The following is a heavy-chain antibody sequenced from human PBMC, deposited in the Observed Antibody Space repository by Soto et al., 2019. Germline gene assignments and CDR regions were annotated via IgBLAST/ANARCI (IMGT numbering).Heavy chain of an antibody. Sequence: QITLKESGPTLVKPTQTLTLTCTFSGFSLSTSGVGVGWIRQPPGKALEWLALIYWDDDKRYSPSLRSRLTISKETSNTQVALTMTNMDPVDTATNYCIQSRCGGDCLQSYASHYYYGMDVWGQGTTVTVSS. CDR2: IYWDDDK. V-gene: IGHV2-5*02. D-gene: IGHD2-21*02. CDR1: GFSLSTSGVG. J-gene: IGHJ6*02. CDR3: IQSRCGGDCLQSYASHYYYGMDV.